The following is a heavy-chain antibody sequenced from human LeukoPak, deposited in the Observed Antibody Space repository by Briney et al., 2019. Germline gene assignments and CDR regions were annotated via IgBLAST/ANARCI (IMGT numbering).Heavy chain of an antibody. J-gene: IGHJ5*02. CDR2: VNPNSGGT. V-gene: IGHV1-2*02. CDR3: AREVEGIAAANWFDP. CDR1: GYTFTGYY. D-gene: IGHD6-13*01. Sequence: GASVKVSCKASGYTFTGYYMHWVRQAPGQGLEWMGWVNPNSGGTNYAQKFQGRVTMTRDTSISTAYMELSRLRSDDTAVYYCAREVEGIAAANWFDPWGQGTLVTVSS.